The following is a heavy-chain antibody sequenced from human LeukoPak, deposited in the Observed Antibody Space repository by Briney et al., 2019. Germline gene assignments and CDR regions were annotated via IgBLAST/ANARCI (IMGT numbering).Heavy chain of an antibody. CDR3: TRDLGWLHYAD. Sequence: GGSLRLSCAASGFTFSSYSMNWVRQTPGKGLEWVSGIGGSGGFITYYADSVKGRFTVSRDNSKNTLYLQMDSLRADDTAIYYCTRDLGWLHYADWGQGTLVTVSS. J-gene: IGHJ4*02. CDR1: GFTFSSYS. D-gene: IGHD5-12*01. CDR2: IGGSGGFIT. V-gene: IGHV3-23*01.